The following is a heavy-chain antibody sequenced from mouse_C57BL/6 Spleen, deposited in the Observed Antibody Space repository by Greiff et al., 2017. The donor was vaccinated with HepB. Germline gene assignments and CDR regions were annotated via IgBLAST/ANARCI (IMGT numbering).Heavy chain of an antibody. V-gene: IGHV1-50*01. CDR3: ARDYYGSSSFAY. Sequence: QVQLQQPGAELVKPGASVKLSCKASGYTFTSYWMQWVKQRPGQGLEWIGEIDPSDSYTNYNQKFKGKATLTVDTSSSTAYMQLSSLTSADSAVYYCARDYYGSSSFAYWGQGTLVTVSA. CDR1: GYTFTSYW. D-gene: IGHD1-1*01. CDR2: IDPSDSYT. J-gene: IGHJ3*01.